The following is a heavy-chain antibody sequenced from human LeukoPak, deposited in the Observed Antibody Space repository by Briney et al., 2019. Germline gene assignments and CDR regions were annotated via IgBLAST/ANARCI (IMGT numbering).Heavy chain of an antibody. CDR3: ARDIWFGESRDY. V-gene: IGHV1-18*01. CDR2: ISTYNGHT. D-gene: IGHD3-10*01. Sequence: EASVKVSCKASGYTFTSYGIRWVRQAPGQGLEWMGWISTYNGHTNYAQKFQGRVTVTTDTSTSTAHMELRSLRSDDTAVYYCARDIWFGESRDYWGQGTLVAVSS. J-gene: IGHJ4*02. CDR1: GYTFTSYG.